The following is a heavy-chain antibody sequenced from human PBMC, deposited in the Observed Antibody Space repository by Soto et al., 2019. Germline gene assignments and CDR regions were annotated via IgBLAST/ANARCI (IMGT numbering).Heavy chain of an antibody. CDR2: IKEVWSEK. D-gene: IGHD2-2*01. CDR1: ECTFSSYW. J-gene: IGHJ6*02. V-gene: IGHV3-7*05. CDR3: ARDLGAPGRGSAVGYYYHYGMDV. Sequence: EVQLVEAGGGLVQPGGSLRLSCAASECTFSSYWMNWVRQAPGKGLEWVAKIKEVWSEKFYVDSVKGRFIISGDNAKNSLYLQMNSMRGEDTAVYYCARDLGAPGRGSAVGYYYHYGMDVWGQGTTVTVSS.